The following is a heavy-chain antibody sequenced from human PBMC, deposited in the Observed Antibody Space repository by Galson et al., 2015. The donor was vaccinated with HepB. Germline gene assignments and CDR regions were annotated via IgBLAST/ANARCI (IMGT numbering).Heavy chain of an antibody. V-gene: IGHV1-2*04. CDR1: GYTFTGYY. CDR3: ARGATTDYYGSGTFDY. CDR2: INPNSGGT. J-gene: IGHJ4*02. D-gene: IGHD3-10*01. Sequence: SVKVSCKASGYTFTGYYMHWVRQAPGQGLEWMGWINPNSGGTNYAQKFQGWVTMTRDTSISTAYMELSRLRSDDTAVYYCARGATTDYYGSGTFDYWGQGTLVTVSS.